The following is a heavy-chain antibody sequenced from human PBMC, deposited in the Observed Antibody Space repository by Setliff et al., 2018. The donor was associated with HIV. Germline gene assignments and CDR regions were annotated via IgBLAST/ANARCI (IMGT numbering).Heavy chain of an antibody. Sequence: ASVKVSCKASGYTFTSYDINWVRQATGQGLEWMGWMNPNSGNTGYAQKFQGRVTMTRNTSISTAYMELSSLRSEDTVVYYCASGRGLGGGRAYWGQGTQVTVSS. CDR1: GYTFTSYD. CDR2: MNPNSGNT. CDR3: ASGRGLGGGRAY. D-gene: IGHD2-15*01. J-gene: IGHJ4*02. V-gene: IGHV1-8*01.